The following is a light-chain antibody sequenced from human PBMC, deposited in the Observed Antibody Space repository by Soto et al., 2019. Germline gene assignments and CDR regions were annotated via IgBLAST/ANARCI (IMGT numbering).Light chain of an antibody. V-gene: IGLV2-14*01. J-gene: IGLJ2*01. CDR3: SSYTSRITVV. CDR1: SSDVGGYNY. CDR2: EVS. Sequence: QSALTQPASVSGSPGQSITISCTGTSSDVGGYNYVSWYQQHPGKAPKVLIYEVSNRPSGVSNRFSGSKSGNTASLTISGLQAEDEADYYCSSYTSRITVVFGGGTKVTVL.